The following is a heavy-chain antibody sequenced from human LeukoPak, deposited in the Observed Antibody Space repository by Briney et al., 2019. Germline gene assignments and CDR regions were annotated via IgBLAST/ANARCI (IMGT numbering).Heavy chain of an antibody. V-gene: IGHV3-74*01. Sequence: GGSLRLSCAASGFIFSNFWMSWVRQAPGKGLVWVSRIKGDGSHTVYADSVKGRFTISRDNAKNTLFLQMRSLRVEDTAVYYCVRDWDHFDFDSWGQGTLVTVSS. CDR3: VRDWDHFDFDS. CDR1: GFIFSNFW. D-gene: IGHD1-26*01. J-gene: IGHJ5*01. CDR2: IKGDGSHT.